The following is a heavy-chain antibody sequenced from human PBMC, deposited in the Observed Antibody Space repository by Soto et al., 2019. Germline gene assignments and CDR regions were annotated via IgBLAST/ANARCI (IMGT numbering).Heavy chain of an antibody. CDR3: AASIFYYGMDV. Sequence: SETLSLTCSVSGADINTYSWTWIRQPAGKGLEWIGRIYTSASINYNPSLKGRVTLSVDTSTNQVSLRLASVTAADTAIYYCAASIFYYGMDVWGQGTTVTVSS. CDR1: GADINTYS. J-gene: IGHJ6*02. CDR2: IYTSASI. V-gene: IGHV4-4*07.